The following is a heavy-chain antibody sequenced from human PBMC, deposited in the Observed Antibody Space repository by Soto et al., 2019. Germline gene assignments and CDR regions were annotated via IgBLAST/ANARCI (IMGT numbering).Heavy chain of an antibody. CDR2: IYYSGST. J-gene: IGHJ4*02. Sequence: QVQLQESGPGLVKPSETLSHTCTVSGGSISSYYWSWIRQPPGKGLEWIGYIYYSGSTNYNPSLNSRVTISVDTSKNQFSLKLSSVTAADTAVYYCAREVAAAAIDYWGQGTLVTVSS. CDR1: GGSISSYY. CDR3: AREVAAAAIDY. D-gene: IGHD6-13*01. V-gene: IGHV4-59*12.